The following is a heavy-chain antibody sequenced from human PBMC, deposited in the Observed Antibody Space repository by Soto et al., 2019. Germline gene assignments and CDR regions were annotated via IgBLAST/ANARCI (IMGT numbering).Heavy chain of an antibody. CDR1: GYTFTSYG. D-gene: IGHD1-26*01. CDR2: ISAYNGNT. J-gene: IGHJ4*02. Sequence: ASVKVSCKASGYTFTSYGISWVRQAPGQGLEWMGWISAYNGNTNYAQKLQGRVTMTTDTSTSTAYMELRSLRSDDTAVYYCARDLQGSYYEYYFDYWGQGTLVTVSS. CDR3: ARDLQGSYYEYYFDY. V-gene: IGHV1-18*01.